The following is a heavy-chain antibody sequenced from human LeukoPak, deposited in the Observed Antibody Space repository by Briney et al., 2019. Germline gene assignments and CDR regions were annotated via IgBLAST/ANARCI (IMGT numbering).Heavy chain of an antibody. CDR2: ISGSGSDL. D-gene: IGHD3-22*01. CDR3: ARSIGYYYTMDV. CDR1: GFSFSDYY. Sequence: GGSLRLSCVSCGFSFSDYYMSWIRQAPGGGQEWISDISGSGSDLYYADSVKGRFTISRDNANNSLYLQMNSLRAEDTAVYYCARSIGYYYTMDVWGQGTTVTVSS. V-gene: IGHV3-11*01. J-gene: IGHJ6*02.